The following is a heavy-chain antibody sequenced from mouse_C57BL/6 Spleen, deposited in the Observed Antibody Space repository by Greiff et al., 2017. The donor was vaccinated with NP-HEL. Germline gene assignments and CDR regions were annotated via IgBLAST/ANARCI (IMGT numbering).Heavy chain of an antibody. CDR1: GYTFTDYE. J-gene: IGHJ3*01. CDR2: IDPETGGT. D-gene: IGHD1-1*01. Sequence: VQGVESGAELVRPGASVTLSCKASGYTFTDYEMHWVKQTPVHGLEWIGAIDPETGGTAYNQKFKGKAILTADKSSSTAYMELRSLTSEDSAVYYGTRKITSVVATRAWFAYWGQGTLVTVSA. V-gene: IGHV1-15*01. CDR3: TRKITSVVATRAWFAY.